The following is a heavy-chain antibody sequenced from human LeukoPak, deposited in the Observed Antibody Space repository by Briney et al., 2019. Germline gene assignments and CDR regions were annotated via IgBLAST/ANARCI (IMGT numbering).Heavy chain of an antibody. J-gene: IGHJ5*02. Sequence: SVKVSCKASGGTFSSYAISWVRQAPGQGLEWMGGIIPIVGTANYAQKFQGRVTITADESTSTAYMELSSLRSEDTAVYYCARSLPRGMVYYLTVGGAFDPWGQGTLVTVSS. V-gene: IGHV1-69*13. CDR1: GGTFSSYA. CDR2: IIPIVGTA. CDR3: ARSLPRGMVYYLTVGGAFDP. D-gene: IGHD2-8*01.